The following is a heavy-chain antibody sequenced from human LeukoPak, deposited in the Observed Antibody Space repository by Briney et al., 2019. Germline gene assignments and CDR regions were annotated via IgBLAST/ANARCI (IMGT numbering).Heavy chain of an antibody. V-gene: IGHV3-43D*03. Sequence: GGSLRLSCAASGFTFDDYAMHWVRQAPGKGLEWVSLISWDGGSTYYADSVKGRFTISRDNSKNTLYLQMNSLRAEDTAVYYCARFRWGGMVDYYYYMDVWGKGTTVTISS. CDR1: GFTFDDYA. J-gene: IGHJ6*03. CDR3: ARFRWGGMVDYYYYMDV. D-gene: IGHD1-26*01. CDR2: ISWDGGST.